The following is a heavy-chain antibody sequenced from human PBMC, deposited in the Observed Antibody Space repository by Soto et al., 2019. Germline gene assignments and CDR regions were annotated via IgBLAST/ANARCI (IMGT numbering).Heavy chain of an antibody. D-gene: IGHD4-4*01. CDR2: INGDGSNT. CDR1: GFTFSSYA. V-gene: IGHV3-74*01. J-gene: IGHJ6*02. Sequence: GSLRLSCAASGFTFSSYAMSWVRQAPGKGLVWVSRINGDGSNTYYADSVKGRLTISRDNAKNTVYLQMNSLRVEDTAVYYCARGIQYRYGMDVWGQGTTVTVSS. CDR3: ARGIQYRYGMDV.